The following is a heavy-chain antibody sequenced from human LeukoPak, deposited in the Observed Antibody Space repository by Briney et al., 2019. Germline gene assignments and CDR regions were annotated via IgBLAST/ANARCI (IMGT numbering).Heavy chain of an antibody. Sequence: GGSLKLSCAASGVGFSGSSIHWGRQAPGSGLGWIARIRDKAHNYETAYIGSVRGRFTHSREDSKNTAYLQMDSLKIEDTASYYGVRPDSGNYFPYWGQGALVTVSS. CDR1: GVGFSGSS. D-gene: IGHD1-26*01. J-gene: IGHJ4*02. CDR3: VRPDSGNYFPY. V-gene: IGHV3-73*01. CDR2: IRDKAHNYET.